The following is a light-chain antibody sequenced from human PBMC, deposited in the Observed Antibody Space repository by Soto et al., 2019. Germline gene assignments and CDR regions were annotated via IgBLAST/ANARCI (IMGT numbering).Light chain of an antibody. CDR3: CSYAGSSPVS. CDR2: EGS. Sequence: QSVLTQPASVSGSPGQSITISCTGTSSDVGSYNLVSWYQQHPGKAPKLMIYEGSKRPSGVSNRFSGSKSGNTASLTISGLQAEDEADYYCCSYAGSSPVSFGGGTKLTVL. CDR1: SSDVGSYNL. V-gene: IGLV2-23*01. J-gene: IGLJ2*01.